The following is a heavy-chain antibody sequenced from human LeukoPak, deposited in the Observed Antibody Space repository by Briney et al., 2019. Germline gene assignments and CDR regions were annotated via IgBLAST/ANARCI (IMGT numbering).Heavy chain of an antibody. CDR1: GFIFSSYW. J-gene: IGHJ4*02. CDR3: ATVPGAAAGKGY. V-gene: IGHV3-30*02. CDR2: IRYDGSNK. Sequence: PGGSLRLSCAGSGFIFSSYWMHWVRQAPGKGLEWVAFIRYDGSNKYYADSVKGRFTISRDNSKNTLYLQMNSLRSEDTAVYYCATVPGAAAGKGYWGQGTLVTVSS. D-gene: IGHD6-13*01.